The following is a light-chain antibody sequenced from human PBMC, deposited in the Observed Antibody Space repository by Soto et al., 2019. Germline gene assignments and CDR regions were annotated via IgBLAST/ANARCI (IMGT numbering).Light chain of an antibody. CDR3: QQYNSYSRT. CDR1: QSISSW. J-gene: IGKJ1*01. CDR2: KAS. V-gene: IGKV1-5*03. Sequence: DIQMTQSPSTLSASVGDRVTITCRASQSISSWLAWYQQKPGKAPKLLIYKASSLESGVPSRFSGSGSGTEFTLTISGLQPDDFATYDCQQYNSYSRTFGQGTKVEIK.